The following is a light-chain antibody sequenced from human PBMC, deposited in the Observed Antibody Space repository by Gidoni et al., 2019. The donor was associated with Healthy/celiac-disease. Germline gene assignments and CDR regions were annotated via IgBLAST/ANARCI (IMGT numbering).Light chain of an antibody. CDR3: QQYNSYWT. CDR2: DAS. Sequence: FQMTQPPSTLSASVGDRVTITCRPSQSISSWLAWYQPKPGKAPKLLIYDASSLESGVPSRFSGSGSGTEFTLTSSSLQHDDFATYYCQQYNSYWTFXQXTKVEIK. J-gene: IGKJ1*01. CDR1: QSISSW. V-gene: IGKV1-5*01.